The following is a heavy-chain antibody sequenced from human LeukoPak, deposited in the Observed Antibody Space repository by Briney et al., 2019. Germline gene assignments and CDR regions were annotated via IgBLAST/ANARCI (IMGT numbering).Heavy chain of an antibody. CDR2: INHSGST. D-gene: IGHD2-2*01. CDR1: GGSFSGYY. Sequence: SETLSLTCAVYGGSFSGYYWSWIRQPPGKGLEWIGEINHSGSTNYNPSLKSRVTISVDTSKNQFSLKLSSVTAADTAVYYCARPAYCSSTSCYRGFDYWGQGTLVTVSS. J-gene: IGHJ4*02. CDR3: ARPAYCSSTSCYRGFDY. V-gene: IGHV4-34*01.